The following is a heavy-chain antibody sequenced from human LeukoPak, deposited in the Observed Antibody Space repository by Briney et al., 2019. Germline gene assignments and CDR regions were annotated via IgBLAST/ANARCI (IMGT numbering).Heavy chain of an antibody. Sequence: PSETLSLTCAVYGGSFSSYYWSWIRQPPGKGLEWIGYIYYSGSTNYNPSLKSRVTISVDTSKNQFSLKLSSVTAADTAVYYCARYTPKRTTVTAFDYWGQGTLVTVSS. CDR3: ARYTPKRTTVTAFDY. J-gene: IGHJ4*02. CDR1: GGSFSSYY. V-gene: IGHV4-59*01. D-gene: IGHD4-11*01. CDR2: IYYSGST.